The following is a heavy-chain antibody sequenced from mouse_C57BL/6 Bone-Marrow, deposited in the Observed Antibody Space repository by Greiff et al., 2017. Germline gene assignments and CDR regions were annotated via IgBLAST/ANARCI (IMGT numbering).Heavy chain of an antibody. Sequence: EAKLVESGGGLVQPGGSLSLSCAASGFTFTDYYMSWVRQPPGKALEWLGFIRNKANGYTTEYSASVKGRFTISRDNSQSILYLQMNALRAEDSATYYCARGSYYFDYWGQGTTLTVSS. CDR3: ARGSYYFDY. V-gene: IGHV7-3*01. CDR1: GFTFTDYY. CDR2: IRNKANGYTT. D-gene: IGHD1-1*01. J-gene: IGHJ2*01.